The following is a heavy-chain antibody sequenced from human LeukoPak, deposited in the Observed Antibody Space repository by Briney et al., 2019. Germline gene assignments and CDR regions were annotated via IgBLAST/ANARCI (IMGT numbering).Heavy chain of an antibody. CDR1: GYTFTSYA. J-gene: IGHJ4*02. V-gene: IGHV1-3*01. CDR3: ARDVYSSSSIDVFDY. Sequence: GASVKVSCKASGYTFTSYAMHWVRQAPGQRLEWMGWINAGNGNTKYSQKFQGRVTITRDTSASTAYMELSSLRSEDTAVYYCARDVYSSSSIDVFDYWGRGTLVTVSS. CDR2: INAGNGNT. D-gene: IGHD6-6*01.